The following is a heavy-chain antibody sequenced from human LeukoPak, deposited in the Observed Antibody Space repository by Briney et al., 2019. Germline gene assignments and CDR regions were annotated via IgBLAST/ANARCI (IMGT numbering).Heavy chain of an antibody. V-gene: IGHV4-59*01. CDR2: IYYIGTT. Sequence: PSETLSLTCSVSGGSISSDHWNWIRQTPGKGLEWIGCIYYIGTTYYNPSLKSRGTISVDMSKSQFSLRLTSVTAADTAVYYCARDVDGDYNFDYWGQGTLVTVSS. D-gene: IGHD4-17*01. CDR3: ARDVDGDYNFDY. J-gene: IGHJ4*02. CDR1: GGSISSDH.